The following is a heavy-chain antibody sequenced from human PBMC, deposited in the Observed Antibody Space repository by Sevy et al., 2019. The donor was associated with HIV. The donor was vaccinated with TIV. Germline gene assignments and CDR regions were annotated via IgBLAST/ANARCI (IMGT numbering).Heavy chain of an antibody. CDR3: ARGTNYYESSGPSYFDY. D-gene: IGHD3-22*01. J-gene: IGHJ4*02. CDR2: ISTSGVTI. V-gene: IGHV3-11*01. CDR1: GFTFIDYY. Sequence: GGSLRLSCAASGFTFIDYYMSWIRQAPGKGLEWVSHISTSGVTIYYTDSVKGRFTISRDNAKNSLDLQMNSLRAEDTAVYYCARGTNYYESSGPSYFDYWGQGSLVTVS.